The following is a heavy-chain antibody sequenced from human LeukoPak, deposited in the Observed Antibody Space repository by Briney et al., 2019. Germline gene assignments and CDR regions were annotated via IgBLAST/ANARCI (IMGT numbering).Heavy chain of an antibody. CDR3: ARDWDFYGGNFYFDY. Sequence: PSETLSLTCTVSGGSISGNYWSWIRQSAGKRLEWIGRIYNIGTTNYNPSLKSRVTMSVDTSKNQFSLRLSSVTAADTAMYYCARDWDFYGGNFYFDYWGQGILVTVSS. D-gene: IGHD4-23*01. J-gene: IGHJ4*02. CDR1: GGSISGNY. CDR2: IYNIGTT. V-gene: IGHV4-4*07.